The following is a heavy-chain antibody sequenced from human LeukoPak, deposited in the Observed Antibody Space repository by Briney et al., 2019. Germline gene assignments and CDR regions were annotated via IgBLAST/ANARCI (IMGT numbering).Heavy chain of an antibody. Sequence: ASVKVSCKASGYTFTSYGISWVRQAPGQGLEWMGWISAYNGNTNYAQKLQGRVTMTTDTSTGTAYMELRSLRSDDTAVYYCAREPNDYGGNSEPDYWGQGTLVTVSS. CDR1: GYTFTSYG. CDR2: ISAYNGNT. J-gene: IGHJ4*02. D-gene: IGHD4-23*01. CDR3: AREPNDYGGNSEPDY. V-gene: IGHV1-18*01.